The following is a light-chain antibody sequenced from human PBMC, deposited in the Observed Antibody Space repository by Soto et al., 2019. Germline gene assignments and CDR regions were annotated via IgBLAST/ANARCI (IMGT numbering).Light chain of an antibody. V-gene: IGLV4-69*01. CDR3: QTWGTGIHYV. J-gene: IGLJ1*01. CDR1: SGHSSYA. Sequence: QLVLTQSPSASASLGASVKLTCTLSSGHSSYAIAWHQQQPEKGPRYLMKLNSDGSHSKGDGIPDRFSGSSSGAERYLTISALQSEDEADYYFQTWGTGIHYVFEPGTKPTVL. CDR2: LNSDGSH.